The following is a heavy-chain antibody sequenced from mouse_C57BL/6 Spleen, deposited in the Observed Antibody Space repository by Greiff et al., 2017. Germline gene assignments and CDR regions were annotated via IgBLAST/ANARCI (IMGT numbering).Heavy chain of an antibody. CDR1: GYAFSSSW. CDR3: ARVTTRYFDY. CDR2: IYPGDGDT. J-gene: IGHJ2*01. D-gene: IGHD1-1*01. Sequence: QVQLQQSGPELVKPGASVKISCKASGYAFSSSWMNWVKQRPGKGLEWIGRIYPGDGDTNYNGKFKGKATLTADKSSSTAYMQLSSLTSEDSAVYFCARVTTRYFDYWGQGTTLTVSS. V-gene: IGHV1-82*01.